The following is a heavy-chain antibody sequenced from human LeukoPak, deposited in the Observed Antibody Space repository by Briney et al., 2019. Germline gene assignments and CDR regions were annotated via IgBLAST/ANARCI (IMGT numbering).Heavy chain of an antibody. CDR3: ARSRLRGYFDY. V-gene: IGHV4-34*01. J-gene: IGHJ4*02. D-gene: IGHD2-15*01. Sequence: SETLSLTCGVYGGSFSGYYWSWIRQPPRKGLEWIGEINHSGGTNYNPSLKSRLTISEDTSNYQFSLKLSSVTAADTAVYYCARSRLRGYFDYWGQGTLVTVSS. CDR2: INHSGGT. CDR1: GGSFSGYY.